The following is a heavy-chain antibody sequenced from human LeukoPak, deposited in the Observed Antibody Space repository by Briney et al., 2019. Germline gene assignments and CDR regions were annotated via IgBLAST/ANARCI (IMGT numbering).Heavy chain of an antibody. Sequence: GGSLRLSCAASGFTFSSYAMSWVRQAPGKGLEWVSSISGSNDNTYYADSVKDRFTISRDNSKNTLTLQMNSLRAEDTAVYYCAKGRGTTVTSAANYWGQGTLVTVSS. CDR2: ISGSNDNT. CDR1: GFTFSSYA. J-gene: IGHJ4*02. V-gene: IGHV3-23*01. CDR3: AKGRGTTVTSAANY. D-gene: IGHD4-17*01.